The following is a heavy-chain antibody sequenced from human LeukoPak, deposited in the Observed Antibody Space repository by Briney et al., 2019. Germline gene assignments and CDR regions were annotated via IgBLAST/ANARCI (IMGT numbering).Heavy chain of an antibody. Sequence: GGSLRLSCAASGFTVSSNYMSWVRQAPGKGLEGVSVIYSGGSTYYADSVKGRFTISRHNSKNTLYLQMNSLRAEDTAVYYCATSSGYSKYYYGMDVWGQGTTVTVSS. D-gene: IGHD3-22*01. J-gene: IGHJ6*02. CDR1: GFTVSSNY. V-gene: IGHV3-53*04. CDR3: ATSSGYSKYYYGMDV. CDR2: IYSGGST.